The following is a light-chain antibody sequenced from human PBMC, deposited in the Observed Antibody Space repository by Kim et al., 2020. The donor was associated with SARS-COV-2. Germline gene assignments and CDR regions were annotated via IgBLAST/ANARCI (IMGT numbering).Light chain of an antibody. CDR2: EDS. CDR3: YSTDSSGNHWV. CDR1: AMPKKY. V-gene: IGLV3-10*01. J-gene: IGLJ3*02. Sequence: PGKTARNPWPGDAMPKKYAYWYQQKSGQAPVLVIYEDSKRPSGIPERFSGSSSGTMATLTISGAQVEDEADYYCYSTDSSGNHWVFGGGTQLTVL.